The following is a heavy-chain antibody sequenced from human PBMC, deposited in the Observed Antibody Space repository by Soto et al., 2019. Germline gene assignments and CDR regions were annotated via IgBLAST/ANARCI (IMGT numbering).Heavy chain of an antibody. CDR3: ARVLSFCRSPSGRGRNWFDL. V-gene: IGHV4-30-4*01. J-gene: IGHJ5*02. D-gene: IGHD2-2*01. CDR2: MFYTGTT. CDR1: GGSISSGDYY. Sequence: SETLSLTCSVSGGSISSGDYYWSWIRQPPGKGLEWIGYMFYTGTTYYNPSLKSRITISMDTSKNQFSLRLTSVTAADTAEYQCARVLSFCRSPSGRGRNWFDLGGQGTRVTVSS.